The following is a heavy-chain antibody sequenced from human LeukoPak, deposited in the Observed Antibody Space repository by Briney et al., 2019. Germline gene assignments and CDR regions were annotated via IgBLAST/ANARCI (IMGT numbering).Heavy chain of an antibody. CDR3: AKLIVVVTAPFDY. J-gene: IGHJ4*02. CDR2: ISSSSTTI. D-gene: IGHD2-21*02. CDR1: GFTFSTYS. Sequence: GGSLRLSCVASGFTFSTYSMNWARQAPGKGLEWISYISSSSTTIFYADSVKGRFTISRDNANNLLYLQMNSLRDEDTAVYYCAKLIVVVTAPFDYWGQGTLVTVSS. V-gene: IGHV3-48*02.